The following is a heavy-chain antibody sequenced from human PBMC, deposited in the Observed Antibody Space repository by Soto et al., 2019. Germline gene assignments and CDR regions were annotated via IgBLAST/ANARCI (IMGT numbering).Heavy chain of an antibody. Sequence: GGSLRLSCATSGFTFSTSWMAWVRQAPGKGLGWVASIRPDGSAKYYVDSVKGRFTISRDNAKNSLSLQMNSLRGDDTALYYCAEVGGPWGQGTMVTVSS. CDR2: IRPDGSAK. J-gene: IGHJ3*01. D-gene: IGHD1-26*01. V-gene: IGHV3-7*01. CDR1: GFTFSTSW. CDR3: AEVGGP.